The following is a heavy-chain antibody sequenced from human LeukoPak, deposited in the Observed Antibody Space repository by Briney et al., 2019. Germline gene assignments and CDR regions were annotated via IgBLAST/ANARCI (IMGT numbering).Heavy chain of an antibody. Sequence: GGSLRLSCAASGFTFSSYWMHWVRQAPGKGLVWVSRIKSDGNITSYADSVKGRFTVSRDNAKNTLYLQMNSLRAEDTAVFYCARATAAAGLFDYWGREPWSPSPQ. CDR1: GFTFSSYW. CDR2: IKSDGNIT. CDR3: ARATAAAGLFDY. J-gene: IGHJ4*02. V-gene: IGHV3-74*01. D-gene: IGHD6-13*01.